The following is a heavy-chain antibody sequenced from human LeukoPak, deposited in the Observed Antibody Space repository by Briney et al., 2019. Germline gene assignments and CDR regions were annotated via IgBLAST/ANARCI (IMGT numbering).Heavy chain of an antibody. CDR2: INPSGGST. V-gene: IGHV1-46*01. J-gene: IGHJ6*03. Sequence: ASVKVSCKASGYTFTSYYMHWVRQAPGQGLEWMGIINPSGGSTSYAQKFQGRVTITRNTSISTAYMELSSLGSEDTAVYYCARGYSSSYYYYYMDVWGKGTTVTVSS. CDR3: ARGYSSSYYYYYMDV. CDR1: GYTFTSYY. D-gene: IGHD6-6*01.